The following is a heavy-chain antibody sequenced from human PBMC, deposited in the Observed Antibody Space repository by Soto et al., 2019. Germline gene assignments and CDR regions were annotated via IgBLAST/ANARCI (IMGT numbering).Heavy chain of an antibody. Sequence: PSETLSLTCTVSGGSITRGGYYWSWIRQHPGKGLEWIGYMYNSGTTYYNPSLKNRVTISVDTSKNQFSLKLSSVTAADTAVYYCARDPAPWGQGTLVTVSS. J-gene: IGHJ5*02. CDR1: GGSITRGGYY. CDR2: MYNSGTT. CDR3: ARDPAP. V-gene: IGHV4-31*03.